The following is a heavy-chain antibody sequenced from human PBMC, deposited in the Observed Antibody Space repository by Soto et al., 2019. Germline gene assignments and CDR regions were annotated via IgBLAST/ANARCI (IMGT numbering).Heavy chain of an antibody. CDR2: INPSGGST. Sequence: GASVKVSCKASGYTFTSYYMHWVRQAPGQGLERMGIINPSGGSTSYAQKFQGRVTMTRDTSTSTVYMELSSLRSEDTAVYYCARGWFLECLSKRNYYYGMDVWGQGTTVTVFS. CDR1: GYTFTSYY. D-gene: IGHD3-3*01. J-gene: IGHJ6*02. CDR3: ARGWFLECLSKRNYYYGMDV. V-gene: IGHV1-46*01.